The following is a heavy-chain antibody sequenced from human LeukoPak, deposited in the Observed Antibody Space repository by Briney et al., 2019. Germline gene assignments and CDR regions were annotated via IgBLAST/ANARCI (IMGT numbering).Heavy chain of an antibody. CDR1: GFTFSSYS. CDR2: ISSSSRYI. CDR3: ASSRLPAAKNWFDP. V-gene: IGHV3-21*01. D-gene: IGHD2-2*01. J-gene: IGHJ5*02. Sequence: GGSLRLSCAASGFTFSSYSMNWVRQAPGKGLDWVSSISSSSRYIYYADSVEGRFTISRDNAKNSLYLQMNSLRAEDTAVYYCASSRLPAAKNWFDPWGQGTLVTVSS.